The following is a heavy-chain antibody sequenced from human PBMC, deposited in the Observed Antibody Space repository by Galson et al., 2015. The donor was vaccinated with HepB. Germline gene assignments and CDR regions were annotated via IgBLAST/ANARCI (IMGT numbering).Heavy chain of an antibody. J-gene: IGHJ6*04. CDR1: GFTFRSFA. CDR3: AKLRGVSSPHYHMNV. V-gene: IGHV3-23*01. CDR2: ISGSGATI. Sequence: SLRLSCAASGFTFRSFAMTWVRQAPGKGLEFVSSISGSGATIYYADSVEGRFTISRDNSKDTLFLQMNTLRAEDTAIYYCAKLRGVSSPHYHMNVWGKGATVTVSS. D-gene: IGHD6-6*01.